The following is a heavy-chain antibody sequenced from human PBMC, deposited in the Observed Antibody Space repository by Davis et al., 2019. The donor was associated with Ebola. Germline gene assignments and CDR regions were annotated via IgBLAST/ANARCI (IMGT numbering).Heavy chain of an antibody. CDR2: ISYDGSNK. CDR3: ARGQDYDFWSGYGY. J-gene: IGHJ4*02. V-gene: IGHV3-30-3*01. D-gene: IGHD3-3*01. CDR1: GFKFSSYN. Sequence: GGSLRLSCAASGFKFSSYNMNWVRQAPGKGLEWVAVISYDGSNKYYADSVKGRFTISRDNSRNTLYLQMNSLRAEDTAVYYCARGQDYDFWSGYGYWGQGTLVTVSS.